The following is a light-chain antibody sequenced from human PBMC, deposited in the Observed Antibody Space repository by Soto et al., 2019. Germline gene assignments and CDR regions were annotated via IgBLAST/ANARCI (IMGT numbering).Light chain of an antibody. J-gene: IGKJ1*01. V-gene: IGKV1-5*01. CDR3: QQYYTYWHM. CDR2: DAS. CDR1: QSISDY. Sequence: DIQMTQSPSTLSASVGDRVIITCRASQSISDYLAWYQQKPGKAPKLLIYDASNLESGVPSTFSGSGSGTEFTLTMSSLQPDDFATYYCQQYYTYWHMFGQGTRVEIK.